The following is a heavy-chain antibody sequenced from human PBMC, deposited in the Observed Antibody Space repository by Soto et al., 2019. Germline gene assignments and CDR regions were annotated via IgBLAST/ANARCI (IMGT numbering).Heavy chain of an antibody. Sequence: PGGSLRLSCAASGFTFDDYAMHWVRQAQGKGLEWVSGISWNSGSIGYADSVKGRFTISRDNAKNSLYLQMNSLRAEDTALYYCAKDHYDFWSGYSHYYYGMDVWGQGTTVTVSS. D-gene: IGHD3-3*01. CDR1: GFTFDDYA. J-gene: IGHJ6*02. CDR3: AKDHYDFWSGYSHYYYGMDV. V-gene: IGHV3-9*01. CDR2: ISWNSGSI.